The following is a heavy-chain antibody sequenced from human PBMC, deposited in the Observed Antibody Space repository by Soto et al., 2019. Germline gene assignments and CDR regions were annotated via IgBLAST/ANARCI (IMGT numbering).Heavy chain of an antibody. V-gene: IGHV3-74*01. D-gene: IGHD2-2*01. CDR2: ISSDGSST. CDR3: ASLCSSARSRDY. CDR1: GFTFSSYA. J-gene: IGHJ4*02. Sequence: GSLRVSCAASGFTFSSYAMSWVRQAPGKGLEWVSRISSDGSSTNYADSVKGRFTISRDNAKNTLYLQMNNLRAEDTAVYYCASLCSSARSRDYCCQAPLVTLFS.